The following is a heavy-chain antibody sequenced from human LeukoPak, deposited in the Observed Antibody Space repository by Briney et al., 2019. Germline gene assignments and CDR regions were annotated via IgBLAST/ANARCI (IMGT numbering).Heavy chain of an antibody. D-gene: IGHD4-17*01. CDR3: ARGAYGDYGGGSDY. Sequence: GGSLRLSCAASGFTFSSYEMNWVRQAPGKGLEWVSYISSSSSTIYYADSVKGRFTISRDNAKNSLYLQMNSLRAEDTAVYYCARGAYGDYGGGSDYWGQGTLVTVSS. J-gene: IGHJ4*02. CDR1: GFTFSSYE. V-gene: IGHV3-48*03. CDR2: ISSSSSTI.